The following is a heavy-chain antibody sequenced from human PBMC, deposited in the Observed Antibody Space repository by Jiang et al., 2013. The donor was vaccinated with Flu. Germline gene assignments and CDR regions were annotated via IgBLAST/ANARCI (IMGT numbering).Heavy chain of an antibody. CDR1: GFSFSSYG. D-gene: IGHD3-16*01. V-gene: IGHV3-33*01. J-gene: IGHJ6*02. CDR3: ARDSGVVRYYLGMDV. Sequence: QLVEVWGGVVQPGRSLRLSCAASGFSFSSYGMHWVRQAPGKGLEWVAVIWYDGSNEKYEDSVKGRFTISRDNSRNTVYLQMNSLRVEDAAVYFCARDSGVVRYYLGMDVWGQGTTVIVSS. CDR2: IWYDGSNE.